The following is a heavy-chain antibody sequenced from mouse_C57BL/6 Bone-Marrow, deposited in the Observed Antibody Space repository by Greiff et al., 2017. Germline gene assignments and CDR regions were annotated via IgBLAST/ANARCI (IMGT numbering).Heavy chain of an antibody. V-gene: IGHV5-6*01. CDR3: ARPHDGYYAWFAY. J-gene: IGHJ3*01. CDR2: ISSGGSYT. CDR1: GFTFSSYG. D-gene: IGHD2-3*01. Sequence: EVNLVESGGDLVKPGGSLKLSCAASGFTFSSYGMSWVRQTPDKRLEWVATISSGGSYTYYPDSVKGRFTISRDNAKNTLYLKMSSLKSEDTAMYYFARPHDGYYAWFAYWGQGTLVTVSA.